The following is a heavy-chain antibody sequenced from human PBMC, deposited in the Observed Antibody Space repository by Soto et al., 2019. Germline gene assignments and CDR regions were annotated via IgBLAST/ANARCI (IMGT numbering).Heavy chain of an antibody. J-gene: IGHJ4*02. CDR2: ISYDGSHK. CDR3: ARDRADGLRSFDWLCLDY. V-gene: IGHV3-30-3*01. CDR1: GFTFNTFA. D-gene: IGHD3-9*01. Sequence: RGSLRLSCATSGFTFNTFAMHWVRQAPGKGLEWLAVISYDGSHKYHADSVKGRIIISRDNSKNTLYLQMKALRGEDTAVYYCARDRADGLRSFDWLCLDYWGQGTLVTVSS.